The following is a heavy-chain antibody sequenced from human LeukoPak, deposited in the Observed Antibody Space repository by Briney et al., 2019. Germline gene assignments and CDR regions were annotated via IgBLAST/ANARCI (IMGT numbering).Heavy chain of an antibody. D-gene: IGHD6-19*01. CDR3: ARARGLARGVYDAFDI. CDR2: IRYDGSNK. J-gene: IGHJ3*02. V-gene: IGHV3-30*02. Sequence: GGSLRLSCAASGFIFSSYGMHWVRQAPDKGLEWVAFIRYDGSNKYYADSVKGRFTISRENAKNSLYLQMNSLRAGDTAVYYCARARGLARGVYDAFDIWGQGTMVTVSS. CDR1: GFIFSSYG.